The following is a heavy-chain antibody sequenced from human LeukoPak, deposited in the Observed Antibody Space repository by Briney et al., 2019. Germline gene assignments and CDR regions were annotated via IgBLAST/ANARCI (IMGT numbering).Heavy chain of an antibody. D-gene: IGHD3-10*01. CDR2: INHSGST. J-gene: IGHJ6*04. V-gene: IGHV4-34*01. CDR3: ARGGTGSSGSYYAKYYYYYGMDV. Sequence: PSETLSLTCAVYGGSFSGYYWSWIRQPPGKGLEWIGEINHSGSTKYNPSLKSRVTISVDTSKNQLSLKLSSVTAADTAVYYCARGGTGSSGSYYAKYYYYYGMDVWGKGTTVTVSS. CDR1: GGSFSGYY.